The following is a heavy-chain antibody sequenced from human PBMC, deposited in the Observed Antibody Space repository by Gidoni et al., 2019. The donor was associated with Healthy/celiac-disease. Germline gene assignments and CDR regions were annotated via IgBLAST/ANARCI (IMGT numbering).Heavy chain of an antibody. Sequence: QVQLVESGGGAVQPGRSLRLSCAASGFTFSSYGLHRVRQAPGKGLEWVAVISYDGTNKYYADSVKGRFTISRDNSKNTLYLQMNSLRAEDTAVYYCAKDRLAYGSGSYPNSFDYWSQGTLVTVSS. CDR2: ISYDGTNK. V-gene: IGHV3-30*18. CDR1: GFTFSSYG. D-gene: IGHD3-10*01. CDR3: AKDRLAYGSGSYPNSFDY. J-gene: IGHJ4*01.